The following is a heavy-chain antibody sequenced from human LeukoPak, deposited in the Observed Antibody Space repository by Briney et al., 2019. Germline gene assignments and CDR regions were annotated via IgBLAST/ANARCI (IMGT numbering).Heavy chain of an antibody. CDR1: GFTFSDYY. V-gene: IGHV3-11*01. CDR3: ARGGLGLSSSSWYGDY. J-gene: IGHJ4*02. D-gene: IGHD6-13*01. CDR2: ISSSGSTI. Sequence: GGSLRLSCAASGFTFSDYYMSWVRQAPGKGLEWVSYISSSGSTIYYADSVKGRFTISRDNAKNSLYLQMNSLRAEDTAVYYCARGGLGLSSSSWYGDYWGQGTLVTVSS.